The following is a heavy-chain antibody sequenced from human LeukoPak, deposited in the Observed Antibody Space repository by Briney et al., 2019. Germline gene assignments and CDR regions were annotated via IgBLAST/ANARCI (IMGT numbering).Heavy chain of an antibody. D-gene: IGHD3-22*01. CDR2: INPNSGGT. Sequence: ASVKVSCKASGYTFTSYGISWVRQAPGQGLEWMGWINPNSGGTNYAQKFQGRVTMTRDTSISTAYMELSRLRSDDTAVYYCASLGSTMIVVETENHDYWGQGTLVTVSS. V-gene: IGHV1-2*02. CDR3: ASLGSTMIVVETENHDY. CDR1: GYTFTSYG. J-gene: IGHJ4*02.